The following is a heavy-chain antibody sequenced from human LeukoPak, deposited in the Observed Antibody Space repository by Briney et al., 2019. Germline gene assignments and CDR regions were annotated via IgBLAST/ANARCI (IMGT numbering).Heavy chain of an antibody. Sequence: SETLSLTCAVYGGSFSGYYWRWIRQPPGKGLAWIGEINHSGSTNNNPSLKSRVTISVDTSKNQFSLKLSSVTAADTAVYYCARGCYGAIYDYWGQGTLVTVSS. CDR3: ARGCYGAIYDY. CDR2: INHSGST. V-gene: IGHV4-34*01. CDR1: GGSFSGYY. J-gene: IGHJ4*02. D-gene: IGHD2-15*01.